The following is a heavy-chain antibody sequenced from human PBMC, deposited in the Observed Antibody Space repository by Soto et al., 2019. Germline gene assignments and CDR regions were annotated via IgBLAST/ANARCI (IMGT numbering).Heavy chain of an antibody. D-gene: IGHD2-21*01. Sequence: GGSLRLSCVASGFTFSSYWMSWLRQAPGKGLEWVANINQDGSEQYYVDTVKGRFTISRDNSKNSLYLQMNSLRAEDTAAFYCAREVNPFHYGMDVWGQGTTVTVSS. CDR3: AREVNPFHYGMDV. CDR2: INQDGSEQ. J-gene: IGHJ6*02. CDR1: GFTFSSYW. V-gene: IGHV3-7*01.